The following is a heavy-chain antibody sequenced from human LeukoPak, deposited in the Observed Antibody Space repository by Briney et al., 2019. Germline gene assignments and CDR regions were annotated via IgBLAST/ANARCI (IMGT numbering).Heavy chain of an antibody. V-gene: IGHV3-30*02. J-gene: IGHJ4*02. D-gene: IGHD4-17*01. CDR3: AKFPDAVTTTGHLDY. Sequence: DSVKGRFIVSRDNSKNTVYLQMNRLRGDDTAVYYCAKFPDAVTTTGHLDYWGQGTLVTVSS.